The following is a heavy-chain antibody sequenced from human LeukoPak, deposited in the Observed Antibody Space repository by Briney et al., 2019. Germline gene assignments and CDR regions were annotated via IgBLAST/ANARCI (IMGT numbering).Heavy chain of an antibody. CDR3: AKQTDTTGSRGGAFDI. D-gene: IGHD3-22*01. CDR1: GFTFSNYA. CDR2: ISNSGGST. Sequence: GGSLRLSCAASGFTFSNYAVSWVRQAPGKGLEWVSTISNSGGSTYSADSMKGRFTISRDNSKNTLFLQMSGLGAEDTAVYYCAKQTDTTGSRGGAFDIWGQGTMVTVSS. V-gene: IGHV3-23*01. J-gene: IGHJ3*02.